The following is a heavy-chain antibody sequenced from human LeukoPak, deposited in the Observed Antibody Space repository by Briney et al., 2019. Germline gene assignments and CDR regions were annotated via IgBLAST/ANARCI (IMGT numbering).Heavy chain of an antibody. CDR3: ARDFSDYDFWSGYPTEDDAFDI. J-gene: IGHJ3*02. D-gene: IGHD3-3*01. Sequence: ASVKVSCKASGYTFTGYYMHWVRQAPGQGLEWMGWINPNSGCTNYAQKFQGRVTMTRDTSISTAYMELSRLRSDDTAVYYCARDFSDYDFWSGYPTEDDAFDIWGQGTMVTVSS. CDR1: GYTFTGYY. CDR2: INPNSGCT. V-gene: IGHV1-2*02.